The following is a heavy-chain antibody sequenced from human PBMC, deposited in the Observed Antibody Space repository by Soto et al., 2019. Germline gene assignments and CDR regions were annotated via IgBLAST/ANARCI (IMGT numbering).Heavy chain of an antibody. D-gene: IGHD3-3*01. Sequence: GASVKVSCKASGYTFTGYYMHWVRQAPGQGLEWMGWINPNSGGTNYAQKFQGWVTMTRDTSISTAYMELSRLRSDDTAVYYCARGNDFWSGDPLYYYYGMDVWGQGTTVTVS. V-gene: IGHV1-2*04. CDR1: GYTFTGYY. CDR2: INPNSGGT. J-gene: IGHJ6*02. CDR3: ARGNDFWSGDPLYYYYGMDV.